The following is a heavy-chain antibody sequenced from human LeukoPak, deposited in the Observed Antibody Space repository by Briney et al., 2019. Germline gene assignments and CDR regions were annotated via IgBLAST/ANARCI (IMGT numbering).Heavy chain of an antibody. CDR3: ARHFPLRYFDWAYTDY. Sequence: GESLKISCKGSGYSFTSYWIGWVRQMPGKGLEWMGIIYPGDSDTRYSPSFQGQVTISADKSISTAYLQWSSLKASDTAMYYCARHFPLRYFDWAYTDYWGQGTLVTVSS. D-gene: IGHD3-9*01. CDR2: IYPGDSDT. CDR1: GYSFTSYW. J-gene: IGHJ4*02. V-gene: IGHV5-51*01.